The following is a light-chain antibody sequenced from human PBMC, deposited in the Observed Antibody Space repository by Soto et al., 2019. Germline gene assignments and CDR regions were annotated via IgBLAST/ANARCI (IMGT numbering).Light chain of an antibody. Sequence: DIQLTQSPSTLSASVGDRVTNTCRASQSVSIWLAWYQQKPGRAPKLLIYDASNLQNGVPSRFSGSGSGTEFSLTISSLQADDFATYSCQQYATYSHLGQGTRLEIK. V-gene: IGKV1-5*01. CDR3: QQYATYSH. J-gene: IGKJ2*01. CDR1: QSVSIW. CDR2: DAS.